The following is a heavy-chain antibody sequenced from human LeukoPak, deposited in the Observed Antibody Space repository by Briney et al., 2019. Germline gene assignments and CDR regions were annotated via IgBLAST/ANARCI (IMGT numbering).Heavy chain of an antibody. CDR2: ISGSGGST. J-gene: IGHJ4*02. D-gene: IGHD3-10*01. CDR1: GFTFSSYS. V-gene: IGHV3-23*01. CDR3: AKDLFGIGGSGSGDY. Sequence: PGGSLRLSCAASGFTFSSYSMNWVRQAPGKGLEWVSAISGSGGSTYYADSVKGRFTISRDNSKNTLYLQMNSLRAEDTAVYYCAKDLFGIGGSGSGDYWGQGTLVTVSS.